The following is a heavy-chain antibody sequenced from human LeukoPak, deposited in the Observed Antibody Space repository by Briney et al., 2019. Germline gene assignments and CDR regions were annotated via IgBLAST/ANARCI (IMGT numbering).Heavy chain of an antibody. CDR3: ASQGKVATTYYFDY. V-gene: IGHV1-69*06. Sequence: SVKVSCKASGYTFTGYYMHWVRQAPGQGLEWMGGIIPIFGTANYAQKFQGRVTITADKSTSTAYMELSSLRSEDTAVYYCASQGKVATTYYFDYWGQGTLVTVSS. J-gene: IGHJ4*02. CDR2: IIPIFGTA. D-gene: IGHD5-24*01. CDR1: GYTFTGYY.